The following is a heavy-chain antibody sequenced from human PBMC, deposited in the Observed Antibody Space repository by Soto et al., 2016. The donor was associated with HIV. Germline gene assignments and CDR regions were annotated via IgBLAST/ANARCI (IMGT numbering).Heavy chain of an antibody. J-gene: IGHJ3*02. CDR3: ARGLSVVVTTNDAFDI. CDR1: GGTFSTYA. Sequence: QVQLVQSGAEVKKAGSSVKVSCKASGGTFSTYAFNWVRQAPGQGLEWMGAIIPMFGTANYPQKFQGRVTITADDSTSTAYMDLSSLRSEDTAVYYCARGLSVVVTTNDAFDIWGQGTMVTVSS. V-gene: IGHV1-69*01. D-gene: IGHD2-21*02. CDR2: IIPMFGTA.